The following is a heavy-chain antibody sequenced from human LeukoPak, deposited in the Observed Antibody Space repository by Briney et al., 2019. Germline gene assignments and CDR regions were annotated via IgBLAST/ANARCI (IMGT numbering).Heavy chain of an antibody. CDR2: INPNSGGT. D-gene: IGHD3-22*01. Sequence: GASVKVSCKASAYTFTGYYMHWVRQAPGQGLEWMGWINPNSGGTNYAQKFQGRVTMTRDTSISTACMELSRLRSDDTAVYYCARDPEYYYDSSGYYQDYWGQGTLVTVSS. CDR1: AYTFTGYY. CDR3: ARDPEYYYDSSGYYQDY. V-gene: IGHV1-2*02. J-gene: IGHJ4*02.